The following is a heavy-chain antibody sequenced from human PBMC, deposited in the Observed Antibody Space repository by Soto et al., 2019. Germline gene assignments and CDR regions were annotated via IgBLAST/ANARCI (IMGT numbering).Heavy chain of an antibody. Sequence: EVQLEESGGGLLQPGGSLRLSCTASGFTFSTYWMHWVRQAPGKGLVWVSRINGDGSTTAYADSVRGRFTISRDNAKNTLYLQVNSLRDEDTAVYYCPRGLRNYYGVDVWGQGTTVTVSS. CDR2: INGDGSTT. CDR3: PRGLRNYYGVDV. J-gene: IGHJ6*02. V-gene: IGHV3-74*01. CDR1: GFTFSTYW.